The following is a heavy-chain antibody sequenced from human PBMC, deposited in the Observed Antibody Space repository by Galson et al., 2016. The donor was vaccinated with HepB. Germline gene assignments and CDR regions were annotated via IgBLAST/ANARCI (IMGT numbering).Heavy chain of an antibody. J-gene: IGHJ4*02. V-gene: IGHV3-7*01. CDR2: IKADGSAE. D-gene: IGHD2-8*01. CDR3: VPQLSVDVIRSSSFNS. Sequence: SLRLSCAVSGFSFRSYWMSWVRQTPEKGLEWVANIKADGSAEDYVDSVKGRFTISRDNAKSSLYPQMSSLRPEDTAVYHCVPQLSVDVIRSSSFNSWGQGTLVTVSS. CDR1: GFSFRSYW.